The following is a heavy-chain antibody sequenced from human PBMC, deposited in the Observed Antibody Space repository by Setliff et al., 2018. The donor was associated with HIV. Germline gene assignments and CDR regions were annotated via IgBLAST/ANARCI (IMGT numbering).Heavy chain of an antibody. Sequence: SETLSLTCTVSGGSISSGSYYWSWIRQPAGKGLEWIGRIYTSGSTNYNPSLKSRVTISVDTSKNQFSLKLSSVTAADTAVYYCARDSPNANFGVVISDVWGKGTTVTVSS. D-gene: IGHD3-3*01. CDR2: IYTSGST. CDR3: ARDSPNANFGVVISDV. V-gene: IGHV4-61*02. J-gene: IGHJ6*04. CDR1: GGSISSGSYY.